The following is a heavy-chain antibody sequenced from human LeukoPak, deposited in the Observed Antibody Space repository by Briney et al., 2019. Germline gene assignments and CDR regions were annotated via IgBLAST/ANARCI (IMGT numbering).Heavy chain of an antibody. CDR3: ARRREYSYDY. Sequence: PSETLSLTCTVSGGSISSYYWSWIRQPPGKGLEWIGYIYYSGSTTYNPSLKSRVTISVDTSKNQFSLKLSSVTAADTAVYYCARRREYSYDYWGRGTLVTVSS. J-gene: IGHJ4*02. CDR2: IYYSGST. V-gene: IGHV4-59*01. CDR1: GGSISSYY. D-gene: IGHD5-18*01.